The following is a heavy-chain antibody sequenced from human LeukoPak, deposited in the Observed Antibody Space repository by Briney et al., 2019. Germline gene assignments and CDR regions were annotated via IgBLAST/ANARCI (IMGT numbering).Heavy chain of an antibody. CDR1: GFTFSSYA. Sequence: GGSLRLSCAASGFTFSSYAMHWVRQAPGKGLEWVAVISYDGSNKYYADSVKGRFTISRDNSKNTLYLQMNSLRAEDTAVYYCARSQFEYSSSYDAFDIWGQGTMVTVSS. CDR2: ISYDGSNK. V-gene: IGHV3-30-3*01. J-gene: IGHJ3*02. CDR3: ARSQFEYSSSYDAFDI. D-gene: IGHD6-6*01.